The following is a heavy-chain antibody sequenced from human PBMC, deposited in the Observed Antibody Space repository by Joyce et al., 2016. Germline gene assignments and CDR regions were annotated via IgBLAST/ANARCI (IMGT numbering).Heavy chain of an antibody. J-gene: IGHJ6*02. Sequence: EVQLVESGGGLVQPGGSLKLSCAVSGFTLSGSSVHWVRQASGEGLEWVGRSRSKANGDATAYAASVKGRFSISIDDSKNTAYLQMNSLKTEDTAVYYCSNYDLWSGYSPSRDVWGQGSTVTVSS. CDR1: GFTLSGSS. CDR2: SRSKANGDAT. V-gene: IGHV3-73*02. D-gene: IGHD3-3*01. CDR3: SNYDLWSGYSPSRDV.